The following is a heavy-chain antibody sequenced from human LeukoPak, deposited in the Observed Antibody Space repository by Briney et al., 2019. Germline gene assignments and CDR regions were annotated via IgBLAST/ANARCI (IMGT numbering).Heavy chain of an antibody. Sequence: SVKVSCKASGGTFSSYAISWVRQAPGQGLEWMGRIIPILGIANYAQKFQGRVTITADKSTSTAYMELSSLRSEDTAVYYCAGHYDSSGQRSDYWGQGTLVTVSS. CDR3: AGHYDSSGQRSDY. V-gene: IGHV1-69*04. J-gene: IGHJ4*02. CDR1: GGTFSSYA. CDR2: IIPILGIA. D-gene: IGHD3-22*01.